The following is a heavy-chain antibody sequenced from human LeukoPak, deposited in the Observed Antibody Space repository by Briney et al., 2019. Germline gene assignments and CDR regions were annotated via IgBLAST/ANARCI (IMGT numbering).Heavy chain of an antibody. CDR1: GFTFSSYA. CDR2: ISGSGGST. CDR3: RGYIVVVPAAVYYYYYMDV. Sequence: GGSLRLSCAASGFTFSSYAMSWVRQAPGKGLEWVSAISGSGGSTYYADSVKGRFTISRDNSKNTLYLQMNSLRAEDTAVYYCRGYIVVVPAAVYYYYYMDVWGKGTTVTVSS. V-gene: IGHV3-23*01. D-gene: IGHD2-2*01. J-gene: IGHJ6*03.